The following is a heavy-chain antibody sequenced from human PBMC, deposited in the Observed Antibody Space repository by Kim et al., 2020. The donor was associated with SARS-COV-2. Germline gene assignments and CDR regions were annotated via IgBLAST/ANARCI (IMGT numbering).Heavy chain of an antibody. D-gene: IGHD6-6*01. V-gene: IGHV4-59*08. Sequence: SETLSLTCTVSGGSISSYYWSWIRQPPGKGLEWIGYIYYSGSTNYNPSLKSRVTISVDTSKNQFSLKLSSVTAADTAVYYCARLSSSSYTWGQGTLVTVS. CDR2: IYYSGST. J-gene: IGHJ5*02. CDR3: ARLSSSSYT. CDR1: GGSISSYY.